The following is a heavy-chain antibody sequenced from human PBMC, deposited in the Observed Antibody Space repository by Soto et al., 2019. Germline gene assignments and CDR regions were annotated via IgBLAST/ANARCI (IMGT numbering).Heavy chain of an antibody. Sequence: SLRLSCAASGFTFDDYAMHWVRQAPGKGLEWVSGISWNSGSIGYADSVKGRFTISRDNAKDSLYLQMNSLRAEDTALYYCAKDSYCSSTSCYPPHYGMDVWGQGTTVTVSS. V-gene: IGHV3-9*01. D-gene: IGHD2-2*01. CDR3: AKDSYCSSTSCYPPHYGMDV. CDR1: GFTFDDYA. CDR2: ISWNSGSI. J-gene: IGHJ6*02.